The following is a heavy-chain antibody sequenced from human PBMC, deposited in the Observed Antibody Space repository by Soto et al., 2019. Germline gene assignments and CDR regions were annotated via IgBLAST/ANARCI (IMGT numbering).Heavy chain of an antibody. Sequence: SETLSLTCTVSGGSISSSSYYWGWIRQPPGKGLEWIGSIYYSGSTYYNPSLKSRVTISVDTSKNQFSLKLSSVTAADTAVYYCARRAMTTVTTGAYYYYYYMDVWGKGTTVTVSS. J-gene: IGHJ6*03. CDR3: ARRAMTTVTTGAYYYYYYMDV. D-gene: IGHD4-17*01. CDR2: IYYSGST. V-gene: IGHV4-39*01. CDR1: GGSISSSSYY.